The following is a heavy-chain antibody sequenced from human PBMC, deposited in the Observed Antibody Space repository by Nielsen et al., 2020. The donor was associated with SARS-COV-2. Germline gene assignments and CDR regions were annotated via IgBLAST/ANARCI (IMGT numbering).Heavy chain of an antibody. J-gene: IGHJ3*02. V-gene: IGHV3-7*03. CDR2: IKPDGSEK. CDR1: GFTCSSYW. CDR3: ARCEHSSGWYWVGAFDI. D-gene: IGHD6-19*01. Sequence: GESLKISCAASGFTCSSYWMSWVRQAPGKGLEWVANIKPDGSEKYYVDSVKGRFTISRDNAKNSLYLQMNSLRAEDTAVYYCARCEHSSGWYWVGAFDIWGQGTMVTVSS.